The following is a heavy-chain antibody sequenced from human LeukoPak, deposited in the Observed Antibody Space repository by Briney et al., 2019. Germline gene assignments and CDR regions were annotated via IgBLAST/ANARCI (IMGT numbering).Heavy chain of an antibody. D-gene: IGHD3-10*01. V-gene: IGHV4-59*01. CDR2: IFSSESSNT. CDR3: ARGPRSLDV. J-gene: IGHJ6*04. CDR1: GGSISSYY. Sequence: SETLSLTCTVSGGSISSYYWSWNRQPPGKRLEWIGYIFSSESSNTNYNPSLNGRVTISVDTSKNHFSLKLSSVTAADTAVYYCARGPRSLDVWGKGTTVTVSS.